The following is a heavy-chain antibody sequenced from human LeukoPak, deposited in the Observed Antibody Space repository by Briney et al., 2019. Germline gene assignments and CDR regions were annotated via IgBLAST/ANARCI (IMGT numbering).Heavy chain of an antibody. CDR2: ISYDGSNK. J-gene: IGHJ5*02. D-gene: IGHD6-6*01. V-gene: IGHV3-30*04. Sequence: PGGTLRLSCAASGFTFSSYAMHWVRQAPGKGLEWVAVISYDGSNKYYADSVKGRFTISRDNSKNTLYLQMNSLRAEDTAVYYCARGVVAGSSHWFDPWGQGTLVTVSS. CDR1: GFTFSSYA. CDR3: ARGVVAGSSHWFDP.